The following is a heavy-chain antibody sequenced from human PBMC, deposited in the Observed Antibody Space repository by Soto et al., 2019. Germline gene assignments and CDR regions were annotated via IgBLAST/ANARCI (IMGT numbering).Heavy chain of an antibody. Sequence: SETLSLTCTISGGPMSNYYCSWFRQPPGQGLEWIGYMGYNGYTSYNPSLRSRVTISVDTSKNQFSLKLSSVTAAGTAVYYCARFYSSPWFDPWGQGTLVT. V-gene: IGHV4-59*01. CDR3: ARFYSSPWFDP. J-gene: IGHJ5*02. CDR1: GGPMSNYY. D-gene: IGHD6-13*01. CDR2: MGYNGYT.